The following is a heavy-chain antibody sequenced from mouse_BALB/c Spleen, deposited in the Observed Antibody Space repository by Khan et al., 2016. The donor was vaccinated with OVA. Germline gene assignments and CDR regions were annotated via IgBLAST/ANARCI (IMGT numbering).Heavy chain of an antibody. D-gene: IGHD2-12*01. CDR2: VNPNNGDT. CDR3: ARGYEFFPY. CDR1: GYSFTVYY. J-gene: IGHJ3*01. V-gene: IGHV1-18*01. Sequence: VQLQQSGPDLVKPGASVKISCKASGYSFTVYYMTWVKQSHGTSPEWIGRVNPNNGDTNSNQNFKGKAILTVDKSSNTAYMELRSLTAEATAVFYCARGYEFFPYWGQGTLVTVSA.